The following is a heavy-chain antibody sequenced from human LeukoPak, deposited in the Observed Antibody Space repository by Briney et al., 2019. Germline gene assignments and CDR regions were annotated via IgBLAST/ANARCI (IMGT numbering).Heavy chain of an antibody. CDR1: GYTLTELS. D-gene: IGHD2-2*02. CDR3: ATDPQYCSSTSCYMRDY. V-gene: IGHV1-24*01. Sequence: SVKVSCKVSGYTLTELSMHWVRQAPGKGLEWMGGFDPEDGETIYAQKFQGRVTMTEDTSTDTAYMELSSLRSEDTAVYYCATDPQYCSSTSCYMRDYWGRGTLVTVSS. J-gene: IGHJ4*02. CDR2: FDPEDGET.